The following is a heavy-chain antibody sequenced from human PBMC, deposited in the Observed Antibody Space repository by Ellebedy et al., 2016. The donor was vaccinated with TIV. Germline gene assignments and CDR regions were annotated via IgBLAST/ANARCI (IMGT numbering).Heavy chain of an antibody. CDR1: GGSINTYY. CDR2: IYNSGSA. J-gene: IGHJ4*02. D-gene: IGHD3-22*01. V-gene: IGHV4-59*08. Sequence: SQTLSLTCAVSGGSINTYYWSWIRQPPGKGLEWLGYIYNSGSASYNYSLKSRLTVSLDTSKNQFSLKLSSLTAADTAVYYCASVGYYSDLSSGFYLNEGFDYWGQGTLVTVSS. CDR3: ASVGYYSDLSSGFYLNEGFDY.